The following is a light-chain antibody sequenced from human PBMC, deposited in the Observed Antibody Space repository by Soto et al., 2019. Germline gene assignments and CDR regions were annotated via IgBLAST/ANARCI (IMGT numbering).Light chain of an antibody. V-gene: IGKV1-5*01. CDR3: QQYHSYPYT. Sequence: DIQMTQSPYTLSSSVGDRVTITCRASQHINTWLAWYQQKSGKAPTLLMYDASSLESGVPSRFSGSSSGTEFSITISSVQPGDFATFYCQQYHSYPYTFGQGTKLEIK. J-gene: IGKJ2*01. CDR2: DAS. CDR1: QHINTW.